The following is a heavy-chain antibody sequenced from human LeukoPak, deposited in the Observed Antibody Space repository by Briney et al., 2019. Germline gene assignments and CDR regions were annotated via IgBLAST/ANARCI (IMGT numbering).Heavy chain of an antibody. CDR1: GFTLSRYW. CDR3: AKPRIPVAGTDLDF. V-gene: IGHV3-7*02. Sequence: GGSLRLSCAASGFTLSRYWMSWVRQAPGKGLEWVANIKQDGSEKYVDSVKGRLTISRDNAKNSVYLQMNSLRAEDTAVYYCAKPRIPVAGTDLDFWGQGTLVTVSS. CDR2: IKQDGSEK. D-gene: IGHD6-19*01. J-gene: IGHJ4*02.